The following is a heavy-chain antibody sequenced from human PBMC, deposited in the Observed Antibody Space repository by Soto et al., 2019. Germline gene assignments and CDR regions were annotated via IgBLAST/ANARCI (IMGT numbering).Heavy chain of an antibody. Sequence: QVQLVESGGGVVQPGRSLRLSCAASGFTFSSYGMHWVRQAPGKGLEWVAVISNDGSKKYYADSVKGRFTISRDNSKNTLYLQMNSLRAEGTAVYYCAKDSGTAMVTSYYYYGMDVWGQGTTVTVSS. CDR3: AKDSGTAMVTSYYYYGMDV. D-gene: IGHD5-18*01. CDR1: GFTFSSYG. CDR2: ISNDGSKK. V-gene: IGHV3-30*18. J-gene: IGHJ6*02.